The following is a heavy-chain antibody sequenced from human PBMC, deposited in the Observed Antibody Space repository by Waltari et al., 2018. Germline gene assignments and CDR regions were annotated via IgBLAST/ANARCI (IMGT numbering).Heavy chain of an antibody. CDR3: TREAARTFDY. V-gene: IGHV1-69*04. Sequence: APGQGLEWMGRIIPILGIANYAQKFQGRVTITADKSTSTAYMELSSLRSEDTAVYYCTREAARTFDYWGQGTLVTVSS. J-gene: IGHJ4*02. D-gene: IGHD6-6*01. CDR2: IIPILGIA.